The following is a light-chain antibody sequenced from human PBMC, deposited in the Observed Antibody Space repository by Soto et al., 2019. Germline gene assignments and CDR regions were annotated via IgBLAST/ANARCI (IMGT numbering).Light chain of an antibody. V-gene: IGKV3-20*01. J-gene: IGKJ4*01. CDR1: QSVSSY. CDR3: QLYGSSPLN. Sequence: ESVETQRAANLCGSPWAPDHHTWKASQSVSSYLAWYQQKPGQAHRLLIYGASSRATGIPDRFSGSGSGTDFTLTICRLEPEDRAAYCCQLYGSSPLNCGGGTKGDI. CDR2: GAS.